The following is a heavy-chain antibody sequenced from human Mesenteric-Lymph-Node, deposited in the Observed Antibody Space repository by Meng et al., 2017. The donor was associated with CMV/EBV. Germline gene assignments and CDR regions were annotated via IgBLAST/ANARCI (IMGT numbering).Heavy chain of an antibody. V-gene: IGHV4-39*07. D-gene: IGHD3-10*01. Sequence: SETLSLTCTVSGGSISSSSYYWGWIRQPPGKGLEWIGSIYYSGSTYYNPSLKSRVTISVDTSKNQCSLKLSSVTAADTAVYYCARISRVRGRIDYWGQGTLVTVSS. J-gene: IGHJ4*02. CDR2: IYYSGST. CDR1: GGSISSSSYY. CDR3: ARISRVRGRIDY.